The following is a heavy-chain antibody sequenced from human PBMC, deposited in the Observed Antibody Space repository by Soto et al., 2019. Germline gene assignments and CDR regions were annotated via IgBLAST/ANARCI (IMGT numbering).Heavy chain of an antibody. Sequence: SETLSLTCTVSGGSISSSSYYWGWIRQPPGKGLEWIGSIDYSGSTYYNPSLKSRVTISVDASKNQFSLKVSSGTAADTAVYYCARRRTSYGMDVWGQRTTVTVSS. CDR2: IDYSGST. J-gene: IGHJ6*02. V-gene: IGHV4-39*01. CDR3: ARRRTSYGMDV. CDR1: GGSISSSSYY.